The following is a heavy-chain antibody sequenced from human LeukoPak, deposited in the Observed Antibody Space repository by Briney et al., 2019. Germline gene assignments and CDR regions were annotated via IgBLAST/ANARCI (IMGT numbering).Heavy chain of an antibody. CDR3: VRDYNWGFDY. D-gene: IGHD1-1*01. V-gene: IGHV3-72*01. CDR2: SRNKANSYTT. Sequence: PGGSLRLSCAASGFTFSDHYMDWVRQAPGKGLEWVGRSRNKANSYTTEYAASVKGRFTISRDNSKNNVYLQMYSLRVEDTSIYYCVRDYNWGFDYWGQGTVVTVSS. J-gene: IGHJ4*02. CDR1: GFTFSDHY.